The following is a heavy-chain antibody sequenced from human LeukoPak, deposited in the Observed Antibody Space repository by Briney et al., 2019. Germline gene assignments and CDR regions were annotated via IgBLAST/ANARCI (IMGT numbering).Heavy chain of an antibody. Sequence: PGGSLRLSCAASGFTFSGYAMSWVRQAPGKGLEWVSAISGGGVSTYYADSIKGRFTLSRDDSKNTLYLQMNSLRAEDTAVYYCAKGLVRGVIPDYWGQGTLVTVSS. CDR1: GFTFSGYA. D-gene: IGHD3-10*01. CDR2: ISGGGVST. J-gene: IGHJ4*02. CDR3: AKGLVRGVIPDY. V-gene: IGHV3-23*01.